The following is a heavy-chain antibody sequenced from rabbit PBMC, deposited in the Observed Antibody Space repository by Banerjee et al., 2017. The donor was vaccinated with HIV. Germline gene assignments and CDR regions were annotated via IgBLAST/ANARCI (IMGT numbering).Heavy chain of an antibody. CDR2: IYPDYGST. V-gene: IGHV1S47*01. D-gene: IGHD1-1*01. CDR3: ARDSYASLNDL. J-gene: IGHJ3*01. Sequence: QEQLVESGGGLVTLGGSLKLSCKASGIDFSSYGISWVRQAPGKGLEWIAYIYPDYGSTDYASWVNGRFTISLDNAQNTVFLQMTSLTAADTATYFCARDSYASLNDLWGQGTLVTVS. CDR1: GIDFSSYG.